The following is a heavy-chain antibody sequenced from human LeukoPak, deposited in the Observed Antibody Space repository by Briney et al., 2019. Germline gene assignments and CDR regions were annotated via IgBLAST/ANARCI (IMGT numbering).Heavy chain of an antibody. CDR3: AVNLVATTHYLPY. CDR2: MNPNSGNT. J-gene: IGHJ4*02. Sequence: ASVTVSCKASGYTFTSYDINWVRQATGQGLEWMGWMNPNSGNTGYAQKFQGRVTMTRNTSISTAYMELSSLRSEDTAVYYCAVNLVATTHYLPYWGQGTLVTVSS. V-gene: IGHV1-8*01. CDR1: GYTFTSYD. D-gene: IGHD5-12*01.